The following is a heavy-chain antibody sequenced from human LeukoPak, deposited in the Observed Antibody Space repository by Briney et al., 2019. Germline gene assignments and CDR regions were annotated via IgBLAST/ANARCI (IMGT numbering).Heavy chain of an antibody. CDR3: ASYGSGSYSFDY. D-gene: IGHD3-10*01. V-gene: IGHV4-39*07. J-gene: IGHJ4*02. Sequence: PSETLSLTCSVSGGSISSSSYYWGWIRQPPGKGLEWIGSIHYTGSTHYNPSLKSRGTISVDTSKNQFSLKLTSVTAADTAVYYCASYGSGSYSFDYWGQGTLVTVSS. CDR2: IHYTGST. CDR1: GGSISSSSYY.